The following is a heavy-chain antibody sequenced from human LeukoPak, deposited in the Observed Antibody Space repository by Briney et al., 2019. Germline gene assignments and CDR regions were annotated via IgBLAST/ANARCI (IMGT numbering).Heavy chain of an antibody. CDR3: ARDAYGGNPEDYYYYYMDV. V-gene: IGHV4-61*02. D-gene: IGHD4-23*01. CDR1: GGSISSGSYY. CDR2: IYTSGST. Sequence: PSQTLSLTCTVSGGSISSGSYYWSWIRQPAGKGLEGIGRIYTSGSTNYNPSLKSRVTISVDTSKNQFSLKLSSVTAADTAVYYCARDAYGGNPEDYYYYYMDVWGKGTTVTVSS. J-gene: IGHJ6*03.